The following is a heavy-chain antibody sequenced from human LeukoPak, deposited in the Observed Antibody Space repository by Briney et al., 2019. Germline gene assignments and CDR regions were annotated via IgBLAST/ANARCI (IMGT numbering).Heavy chain of an antibody. J-gene: IGHJ4*02. CDR3: AKEGIVVVPAALDY. Sequence: GGSLRLSCAASGFTFSSYGMHGVRQAPGKGLEWVAVISYDGSNKYYADSVKGRFTISRDNSKNTLYLQMNSLRAEDTAVYYCAKEGIVVVPAALDYWGQGTLVTVSS. V-gene: IGHV3-30*18. CDR1: GFTFSSYG. D-gene: IGHD2-2*01. CDR2: ISYDGSNK.